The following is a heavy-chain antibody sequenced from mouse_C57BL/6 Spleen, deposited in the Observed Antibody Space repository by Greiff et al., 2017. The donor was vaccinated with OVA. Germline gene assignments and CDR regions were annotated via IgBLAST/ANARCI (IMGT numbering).Heavy chain of an antibody. D-gene: IGHD4-1*01. J-gene: IGHJ2*01. Sequence: VLLQQPGAELVMPGASVKLSCKASGYTFTSYWMHWVKQRPGQGLEWIGEIDPSDSYINYNQKFKGQFTLTVDKSSSTAYMQLSSLTSEDSAVYYCARWGTGSYYCDYWGQGTTLTVSS. CDR2: IDPSDSYI. CDR3: ARWGTGSYYCDY. CDR1: GYTFTSYW. V-gene: IGHV1-69*01.